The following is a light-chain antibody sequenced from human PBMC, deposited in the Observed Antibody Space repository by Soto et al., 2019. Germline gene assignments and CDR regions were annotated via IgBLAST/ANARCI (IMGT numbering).Light chain of an antibody. J-gene: IGKJ1*01. CDR3: QQDDSFPWT. V-gene: IGKV1-12*01. CDR1: QGISRW. CDR2: PAT. Sequence: DIQMTQSPSSVSASVGDRVTITCRACQGISRWLAWYQQKPGNAPKLLIYPATILQSGVPSRFRGSGSETDFTLPISRLQPEDFATYYVQQDDSFPWTFGPPTRVDI.